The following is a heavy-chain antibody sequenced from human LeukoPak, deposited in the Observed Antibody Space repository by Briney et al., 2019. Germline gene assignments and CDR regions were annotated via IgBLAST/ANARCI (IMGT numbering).Heavy chain of an antibody. CDR1: GYIFTNYW. J-gene: IGHJ4*02. CDR3: ARYNWGAYYFDY. D-gene: IGHD1-1*01. CDR2: ILPGDSHT. V-gene: IGHV5-51*01. Sequence: GESLKISCKGSGYIFTNYWIGWVRQMPGKGLEWMGIILPGDSHTRYSPSFQGQITISVDKSISTAYLQWSSLEASDTAMYYCARYNWGAYYFDYWGQGTLVTVSS.